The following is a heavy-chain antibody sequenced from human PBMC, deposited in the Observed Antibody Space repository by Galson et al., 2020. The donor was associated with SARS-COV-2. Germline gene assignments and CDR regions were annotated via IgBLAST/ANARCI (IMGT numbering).Heavy chain of an antibody. CDR1: GGSIRSYY. D-gene: IGHD2-15*01. J-gene: IGHJ6*02. CDR3: ARDTPNYGMDV. CDR2: IYYTGST. Sequence: SETLSLTCIVSGGSIRSYYWSWIRQSPGKGLEWIGTIYYTGSTKYNPSLKSRVTISVDTSKNQFSLRLSSVTAADTAVYYCARDTPNYGMDVWGQGTTVTVSS. V-gene: IGHV4-59*08.